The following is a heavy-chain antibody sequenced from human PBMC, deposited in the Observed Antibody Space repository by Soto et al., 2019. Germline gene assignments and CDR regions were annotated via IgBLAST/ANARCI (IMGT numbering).Heavy chain of an antibody. CDR1: GFTFSSYA. V-gene: IGHV3-30-3*01. CDR2: ISYDGSNK. J-gene: IGHJ4*02. CDR3: ASYGSGSPY. D-gene: IGHD3-10*01. Sequence: SLKISCAASGFTFSSYAMHWVRQAPGKGLEWVAVISYDGSNKYYADSVKGRFTISRDNSKNTLYLQMNSLRAEDTAVYYCASYGSGSPYWGQGTLVTVSS.